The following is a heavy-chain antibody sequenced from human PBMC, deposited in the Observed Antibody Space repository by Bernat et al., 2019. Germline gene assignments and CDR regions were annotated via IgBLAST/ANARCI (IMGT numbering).Heavy chain of an antibody. J-gene: IGHJ4*02. Sequence: QVQLVQSGAEVKKPGASVKVSCNASGYTFTCYAMHWVRQAPGQRLEWMGWINAGNGNTKYSQKFQGRVTITRDTAASTAYMELSSLRSEDTAVYYCARRVAGSRGADYWGQGTLVTVSS. CDR1: GYTFTCYA. D-gene: IGHD6-19*01. CDR3: ARRVAGSRGADY. CDR2: INAGNGNT. V-gene: IGHV1-3*01.